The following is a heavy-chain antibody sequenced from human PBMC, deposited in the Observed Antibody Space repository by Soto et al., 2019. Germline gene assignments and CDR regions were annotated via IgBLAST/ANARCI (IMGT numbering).Heavy chain of an antibody. D-gene: IGHD3-10*01. J-gene: IGHJ4*02. CDR3: ARPDYYGSGTHYFGL. CDR2: FYYTGRS. CDR1: GGSISDISYY. Sequence: QVQLQESGPGLVKPSETLSLTCTVSGGSISDISYYWDWIRQPPGKGLEWIGTFYYTGRSDYNPSLKSRVTISVDTSNNQVSLKLTSVTAADTAVYYCARPDYYGSGTHYFGLWGQGTLVTVSS. V-gene: IGHV4-39*01.